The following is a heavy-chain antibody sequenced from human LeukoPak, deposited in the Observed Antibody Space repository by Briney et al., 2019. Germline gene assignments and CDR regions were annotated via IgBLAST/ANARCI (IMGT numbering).Heavy chain of an antibody. D-gene: IGHD2-21*02. J-gene: IGHJ4*02. CDR2: ITKSGDQT. V-gene: IGHV3-21*01. CDR3: ARDRIVVVTATFDS. CDR1: GITFSNSA. Sequence: TGGSLRLSCVPSGITFSNSALSWVRQAPGKGLEWVSTITKSGDQTHYADSVRGLFTISRDNAKNSLSLQMNSLRAEDTAVYYCARDRIVVVTATFDSWGQGTLVTVSS.